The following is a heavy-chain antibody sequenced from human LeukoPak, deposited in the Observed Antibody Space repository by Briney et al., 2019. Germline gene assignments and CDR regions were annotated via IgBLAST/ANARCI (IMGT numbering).Heavy chain of an antibody. J-gene: IGHJ4*02. Sequence: PGGSLRLSCAASGFTFSSYSMNWVRQAPGKGLEWVSSISSSSSYIYYADSVKGRFTISRDNAKNSLYLQMNSLRAEDTAVYYCASMYGDYRQRFDYWGQGTLVTVSS. D-gene: IGHD4-17*01. CDR2: ISSSSSYI. CDR3: ASMYGDYRQRFDY. V-gene: IGHV3-21*01. CDR1: GFTFSSYS.